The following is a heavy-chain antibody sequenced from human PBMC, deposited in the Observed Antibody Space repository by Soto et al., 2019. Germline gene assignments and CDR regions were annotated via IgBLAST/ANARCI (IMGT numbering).Heavy chain of an antibody. CDR3: ARLSYSSSWRYYYSYDGMDV. J-gene: IGHJ6*02. Sequence: GESLKISCKGSGYSFTSYWNGWVRQMPGKGLEGMGILYPGDSDTRYSPSFQGQVPISAGKSLSTAYLQWSSLKASDTAMYYCARLSYSSSWRYYYSYDGMDVWGQGTTFTVSS. CDR1: GYSFTSYW. CDR2: LYPGDSDT. D-gene: IGHD6-13*01. V-gene: IGHV5-51*01.